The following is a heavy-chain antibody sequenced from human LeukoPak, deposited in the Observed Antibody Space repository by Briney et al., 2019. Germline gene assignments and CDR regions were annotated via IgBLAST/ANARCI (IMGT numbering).Heavy chain of an antibody. CDR1: GYTFTSYG. Sequence: GASVKVSCRASGYTFTSYGISWVRQAPGQGLEWMGWISAYNGNTNYAQKLQGRVTMTTDTSTSTAYMELRSLRSDDLAVYYCARVAHYYGYPPFYYYGMDVWGQGTTVTVSS. J-gene: IGHJ6*02. D-gene: IGHD3-10*01. CDR3: ARVAHYYGYPPFYYYGMDV. CDR2: ISAYNGNT. V-gene: IGHV1-18*03.